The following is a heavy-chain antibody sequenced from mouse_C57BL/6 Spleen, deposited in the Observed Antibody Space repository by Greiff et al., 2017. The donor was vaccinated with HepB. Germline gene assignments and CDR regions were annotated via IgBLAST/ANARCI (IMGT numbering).Heavy chain of an antibody. D-gene: IGHD3-3*01. J-gene: IGHJ4*01. CDR1: GYTFTSYW. CDR2: IDPSDSYT. V-gene: IGHV1-69*01. CDR3: ARGTLMDY. Sequence: VQLQPGAELVMPGASVKLSCKASGYTFTSYWMHWVKQRPGQGLEWIGEIDPSDSYTNYNQKFKGKSTLTVDKSSSTAYMQLSSLTSEDSAVYYCARGTLMDYWGQGTSVTVSS.